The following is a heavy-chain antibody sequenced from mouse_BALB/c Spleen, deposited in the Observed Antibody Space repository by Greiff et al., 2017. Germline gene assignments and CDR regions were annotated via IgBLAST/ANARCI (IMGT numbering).Heavy chain of an antibody. V-gene: IGHV5-6-3*01. CDR3: ARGGADVAYYYAMDY. CDR1: GFTFSSYG. J-gene: IGHJ4*01. CDR2: INSNGGST. Sequence: EVKLVESGGGLVQPGGSLKLSCAASGFTFSSYGMSWVRQTPDKRLELVATINSNGGSTYYPDSVKGRFTISRDNAKNTLYLQMSSLKSEDTAMYYCARGGADVAYYYAMDYWGQGTSVTVSS.